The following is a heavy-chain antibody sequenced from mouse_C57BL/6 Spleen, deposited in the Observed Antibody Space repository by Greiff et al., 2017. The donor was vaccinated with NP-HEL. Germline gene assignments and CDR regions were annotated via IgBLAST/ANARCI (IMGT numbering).Heavy chain of an antibody. CDR2: ISNGGGST. Sequence: EVQRVESGGGLVQPGGSLKLSCAASGFTFSDYYMYWVRQTPEKRLEWVAYISNGGGSTYYPDTVKGRFTISRDNAKNTLYLQMSRLKSEDTAMYYCARYYDGYYDYWGQGTTLTVSS. J-gene: IGHJ2*01. D-gene: IGHD2-3*01. CDR3: ARYYDGYYDY. V-gene: IGHV5-12*01. CDR1: GFTFSDYY.